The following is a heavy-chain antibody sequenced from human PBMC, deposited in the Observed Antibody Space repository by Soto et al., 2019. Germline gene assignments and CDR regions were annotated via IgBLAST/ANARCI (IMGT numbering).Heavy chain of an antibody. Sequence: ASVKVSCKASGYTFTSYGISWVRQAPGQWLDWMGWISVYNGNTNYAQKLQGRVTMTTDTSTSTAYMELRSLRSDDTSVYYCARGYYDILTGYHPIDYWGQGTLVTVSS. CDR3: ARGYYDILTGYHPIDY. CDR1: GYTFTSYG. J-gene: IGHJ4*02. V-gene: IGHV1-18*01. CDR2: ISVYNGNT. D-gene: IGHD3-9*01.